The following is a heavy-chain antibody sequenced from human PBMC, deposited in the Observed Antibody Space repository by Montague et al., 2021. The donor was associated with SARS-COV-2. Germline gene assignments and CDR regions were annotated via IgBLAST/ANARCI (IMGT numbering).Heavy chain of an antibody. CDR3: ARAGTITMIVVVIDAFDI. CDR1: GGSISSGGYY. J-gene: IGHJ3*02. D-gene: IGHD3-22*01. V-gene: IGHV4-31*03. CDR2: IYYSGST. Sequence: TLSLTCTVSGGSISSGGYYWSWIRQHPGKGLEWIGYIYYSGSTYYNPSLKSRVTISVDTSKNQFSLKLSSVTAADTAVYYCARAGTITMIVVVIDAFDIWGQGTMVTVSP.